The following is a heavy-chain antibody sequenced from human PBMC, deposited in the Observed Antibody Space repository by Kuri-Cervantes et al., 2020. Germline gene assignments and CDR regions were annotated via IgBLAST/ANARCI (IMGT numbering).Heavy chain of an antibody. CDR1: GFTFSNYG. J-gene: IGHJ6*03. Sequence: GESLKISCAASGFTFSNYGMHWVRQAPGKGLEWVAFVRSDGTKPCYADSVKGRFTISRDNSKNTLYLQMNSLRAEDTAVYYCAKGRYYGSGSHEAYYYMDVWGKGTTVTVSS. CDR3: AKGRYYGSGSHEAYYYMDV. D-gene: IGHD3-10*01. V-gene: IGHV3-30*02. CDR2: VRSDGTKP.